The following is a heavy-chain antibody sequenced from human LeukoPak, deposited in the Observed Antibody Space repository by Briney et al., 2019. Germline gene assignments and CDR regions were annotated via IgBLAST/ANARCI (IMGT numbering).Heavy chain of an antibody. CDR3: ARRDGSGINFDY. V-gene: IGHV4-61*01. CDR1: GGSVSSGSYY. J-gene: IGHJ4*02. CDR2: ISNSGST. D-gene: IGHD5-24*01. Sequence: SETLSLTCTVAGGSVSSGSYYWSWIRQPPRKGLEWIGYISNSGSTNYNPSLKSRVTISLDTSKNQFSLKLTSVTAADTAVYFCARRDGSGINFDYWGQGTLVSVSS.